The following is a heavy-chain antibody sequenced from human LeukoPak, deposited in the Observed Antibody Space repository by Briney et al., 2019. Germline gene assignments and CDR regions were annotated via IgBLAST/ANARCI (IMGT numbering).Heavy chain of an antibody. CDR3: ARLSSSSSPRRALDY. D-gene: IGHD6-6*01. V-gene: IGHV4-31*03. CDR2: ISYSGST. CDR1: GGSISSGVYY. Sequence: SETLSLTCTVSGGSISSGVYYWSWIRQHPGKGLEWIGYISYSGSTYYNPSLKSRVTISVDTSKNQFSLKLSSVTAADTAVYYCARLSSSSSPRRALDYWGQGTLVTVSS. J-gene: IGHJ4*02.